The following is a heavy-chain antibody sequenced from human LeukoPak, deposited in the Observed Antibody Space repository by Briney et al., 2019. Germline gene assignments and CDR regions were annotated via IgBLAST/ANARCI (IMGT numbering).Heavy chain of an antibody. CDR2: ISHIGRT. D-gene: IGHD3-10*01. CDR1: GDSFSSHY. J-gene: IGHJ4*02. CDR3: ARASGSYYRYYFDY. V-gene: IGHV4-59*11. Sequence: SETLSLTCAVSGDSFSSHYWTWIRQSPGTGLEWIGYISHIGRTNYNPSLKSRVTISIDTSKNQFSLKLSSVTAADTAVYYCARASGSYYRYYFDYWGQGTLVTVSS.